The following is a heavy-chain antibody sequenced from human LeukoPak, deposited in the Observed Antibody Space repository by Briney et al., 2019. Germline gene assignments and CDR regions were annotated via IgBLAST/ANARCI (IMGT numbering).Heavy chain of an antibody. CDR1: GGSISSYY. V-gene: IGHV4-59*01. D-gene: IGHD1-1*01. Sequence: RASETLSLTCTVSGGSISSYYWSWIRQPPGKGLEWIGCISYSGSTNFNPSLKSRVTISVDTSKNQFSLKLSSVTAADTAVYYCAREGTAGTNLNWFDPWGQGTLVTVSS. J-gene: IGHJ5*02. CDR2: ISYSGST. CDR3: AREGTAGTNLNWFDP.